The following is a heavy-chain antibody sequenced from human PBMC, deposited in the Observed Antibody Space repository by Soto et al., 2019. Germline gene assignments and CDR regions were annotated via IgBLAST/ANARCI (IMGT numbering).Heavy chain of an antibody. D-gene: IGHD6-19*01. Sequence: ASVKVSCKASGYTFTSYDINWVRQATGQGLEWMGWMNHNSGNTGYAQKFQGRVTMTRNTSISTAYMELSSLRSEDTAVYYCARGLGSSGWYVDWGQGTLVTVSS. CDR3: ARGLGSSGWYVD. CDR2: MNHNSGNT. J-gene: IGHJ4*02. CDR1: GYTFTSYD. V-gene: IGHV1-8*01.